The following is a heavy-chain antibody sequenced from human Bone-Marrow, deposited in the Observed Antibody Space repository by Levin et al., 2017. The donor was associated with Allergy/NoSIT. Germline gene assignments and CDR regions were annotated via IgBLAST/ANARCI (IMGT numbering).Heavy chain of an antibody. J-gene: IGHJ4*02. D-gene: IGHD2-8*01. CDR2: IKSKIHGETT. CDR1: GFTFNDAW. Sequence: PGESLKISCATSGFTFNDAWMSWVRQAPGKGLEWVGRIKSKIHGETTEFAAPVKGRFTISRDDSKNRLYLQMDSLKTEDTAVYYCTWCVNGACYISSEWGQGTLVTVSS. V-gene: IGHV3-15*01. CDR3: TWCVNGACYISSE.